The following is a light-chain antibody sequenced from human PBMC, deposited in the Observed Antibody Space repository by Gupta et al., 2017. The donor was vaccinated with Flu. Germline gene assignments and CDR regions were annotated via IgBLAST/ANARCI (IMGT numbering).Light chain of an antibody. V-gene: IGKV1-5*03. Sequence: PSTLSASVGDRVTITCRASQYFTTRLAWYQQKPGEAPKFLSYTTSSLESGVPSRFSGSGSGTEFTLTINSLQPDDFATYYCQQYHIYPWTFGQGTKVEIK. CDR1: QYFTTR. CDR3: QQYHIYPWT. J-gene: IGKJ1*01. CDR2: TTS.